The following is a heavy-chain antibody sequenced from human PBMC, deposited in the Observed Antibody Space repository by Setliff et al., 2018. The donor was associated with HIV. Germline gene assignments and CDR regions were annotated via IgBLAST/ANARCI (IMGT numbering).Heavy chain of an antibody. D-gene: IGHD1-26*01. V-gene: IGHV3-30*04. CDR2: VSYDGTKT. CDR1: GFIFGDYA. CDR3: VRDPIEGSPDYFDY. J-gene: IGHJ4*02. Sequence: GGSLRLSCAASGFIFGDYAIHCVRQAPGKGLEWVAAVSYDGTKTYYADSVKGRFTLSRDNSRNTLFLQMNNLRPEDTATYYCVRDPIEGSPDYFDYWGQGALVTVSS.